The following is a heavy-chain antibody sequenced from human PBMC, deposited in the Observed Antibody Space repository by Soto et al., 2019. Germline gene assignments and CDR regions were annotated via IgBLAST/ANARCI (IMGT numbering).Heavy chain of an antibody. V-gene: IGHV1-2*04. J-gene: IGHJ6*02. CDR2: INPNSGGT. CDR3: ARDVGIARRDYYYGMDV. D-gene: IGHD6-6*01. Sequence: ASVKVSCKASGYTFTGYYMHWVRQAPGQGLEWMGWINPNSGGTNYAQKFQGWVTMTRDTSISTAYMELSRLRSDDTAVYYCARDVGIARRDYYYGMDVWGQGTMVTVSS. CDR1: GYTFTGYY.